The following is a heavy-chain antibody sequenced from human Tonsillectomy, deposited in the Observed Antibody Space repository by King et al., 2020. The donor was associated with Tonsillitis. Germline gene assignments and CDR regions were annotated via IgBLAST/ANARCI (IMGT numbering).Heavy chain of an antibody. CDR1: GFSLSTSGMC. V-gene: IGHV2-70*01. D-gene: IGHD2-21*02. Sequence: TLKESGPALVKPTQTLTLTCTFSGFSLSTSGMCVSWIRQSPGKALEWLALIDWDDDKYYSTSLKTRATISKDTSKNQVVLTMTNMDPVDTATYYCARIRDCGCKSGLMGYFDYWGQGTLVTVSS. CDR3: ARIRDCGCKSGLMGYFDY. J-gene: IGHJ4*02. CDR2: IDWDDDK.